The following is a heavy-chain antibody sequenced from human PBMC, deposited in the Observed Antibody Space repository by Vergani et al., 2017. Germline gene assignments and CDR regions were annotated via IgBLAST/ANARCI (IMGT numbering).Heavy chain of an antibody. CDR3: ARGWRGKTTGYYYYYMDV. CDR1: GGSISSGSYY. J-gene: IGHJ6*03. V-gene: IGHV4-61*02. CDR2: IYTSGST. D-gene: IGHD1-1*01. Sequence: QVQLQESGPGLVKPSQTLSLTCTVSGGSISSGSYYWSWIRQPAGKGLEWIGRIYTSGSTNYNPSLKSRVTISVDTSKNQFSLKLSSVTAADTAVYYCARGWRGKTTGYYYYYMDVWGKGTTVTVSS.